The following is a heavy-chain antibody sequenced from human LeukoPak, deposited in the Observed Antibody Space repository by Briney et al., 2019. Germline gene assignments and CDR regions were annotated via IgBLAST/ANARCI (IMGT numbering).Heavy chain of an antibody. CDR1: GGSIRSYY. V-gene: IGHV4-59*08. Sequence: SETLSLTCTVSGGSIRSYYWSWIRQPPGKGLEWIGYIYYSGSTSYNPSLKSRVTISVDTSKNQFSLKLSSVTAADTAVYYCARAYFSSWYMNWFDPWGQGTLVTVSS. CDR3: ARAYFSSWYMNWFDP. D-gene: IGHD6-13*01. CDR2: IYYSGST. J-gene: IGHJ5*02.